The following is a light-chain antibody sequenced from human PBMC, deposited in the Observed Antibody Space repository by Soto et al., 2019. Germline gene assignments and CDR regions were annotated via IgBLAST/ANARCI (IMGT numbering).Light chain of an antibody. CDR3: QQYGSSPRT. V-gene: IGKV3-20*01. CDR1: QTVSSSY. CDR2: GAS. J-gene: IGKJ1*01. Sequence: EIVLTQSPGTLSLSPGERATLSCRASQTVSSSYLAWYQQKHGQAPRLLIYGASNRATGIPDRFSGSGSGTDFTLTISRLEPEDFAVYYCQQYGSSPRTFGQGTKVEIK.